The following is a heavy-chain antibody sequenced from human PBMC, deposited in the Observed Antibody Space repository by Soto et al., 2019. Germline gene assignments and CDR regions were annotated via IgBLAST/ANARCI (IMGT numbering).Heavy chain of an antibody. J-gene: IGHJ4*02. V-gene: IGHV3-13*01. CDR1: GFTFSSYD. CDR2: IGAAGDT. Sequence: EVQLVESGGGLVQPGGSLRLSCAASGFTFSSYDMHWVGQVTGKGLEWVSAIGAAGDTYYPDSVKGRFTISRENAKNSLYLQMNSLRAEDTAVYYCASGGWGSSWYEGGSRIDYWGQGTLVTVSS. D-gene: IGHD6-13*01. CDR3: ASGGWGSSWYEGGSRIDY.